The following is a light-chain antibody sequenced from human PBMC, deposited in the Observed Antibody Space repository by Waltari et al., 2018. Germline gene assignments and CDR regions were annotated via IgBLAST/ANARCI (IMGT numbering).Light chain of an antibody. CDR1: QRVASRH. Sequence: TVLTQSPGTLSLSPGERATLSCRASQRVASRHFAWYQQKPCQAPRLLIYDASSRATVIPDMFSGSGSGTDVTLTITRLEPEDFAVYYCQQYGNPPRTFGQGTRVEV. V-gene: IGKV3-20*01. CDR3: QQYGNPPRT. CDR2: DAS. J-gene: IGKJ1*01.